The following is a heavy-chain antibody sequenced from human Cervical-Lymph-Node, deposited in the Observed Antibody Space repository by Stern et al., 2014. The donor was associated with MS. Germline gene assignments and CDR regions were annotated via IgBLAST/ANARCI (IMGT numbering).Heavy chain of an antibody. CDR1: GYKFSIYW. CDR3: ARQTTAWASDV. Sequence: EVQLLQPGAELIRPGESLKISCKGSGYKFSIYWIAWVRQMPGKGLEWMGIIYPGDSETRYSPSVQGQVTMSADKSTSTAYLQWSSLNASDTAMYFCARQTTAWASDVWGQGTLVTVSS. CDR2: IYPGDSET. V-gene: IGHV5-51*01. D-gene: IGHD1-14*01. J-gene: IGHJ4*02.